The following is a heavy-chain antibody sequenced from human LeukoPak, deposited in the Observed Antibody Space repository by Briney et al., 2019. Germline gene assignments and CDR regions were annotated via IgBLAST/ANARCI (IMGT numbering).Heavy chain of an antibody. CDR1: GYSFTSYW. V-gene: IGHV5-10-1*01. Sequence: PGESLRISCKGSGYSFTSYWISWVRQMPGKGLEWMGRIGPSDSYTNYSPSFQGHVTISADKSISTAYLQWSSLKASDTAMYYSARSGYSYGYYFDYWGQGTLVTVSS. J-gene: IGHJ4*02. D-gene: IGHD5-18*01. CDR2: IGPSDSYT. CDR3: ARSGYSYGYYFDY.